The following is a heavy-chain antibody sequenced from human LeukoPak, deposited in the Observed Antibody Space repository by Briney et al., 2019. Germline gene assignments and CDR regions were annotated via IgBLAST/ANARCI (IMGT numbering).Heavy chain of an antibody. CDR3: ARDRAYSSGWVGETGLHPFDY. Sequence: GASVKVSRKASGYTFTSYYMHWVRQAPRQGLEWMGIINPSGGSTSYAQKFQGWVTMTRDTSISTAYMELSRLRSDDTAVYYCARDRAYSSGWVGETGLHPFDYWGQGTLVTVSS. D-gene: IGHD6-19*01. CDR1: GYTFTSYY. J-gene: IGHJ4*02. CDR2: INPSGGST. V-gene: IGHV1-46*01.